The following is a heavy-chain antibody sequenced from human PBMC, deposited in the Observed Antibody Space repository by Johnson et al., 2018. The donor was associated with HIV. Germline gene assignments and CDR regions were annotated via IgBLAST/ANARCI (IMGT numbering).Heavy chain of an antibody. CDR1: GFTFSSYA. D-gene: IGHD1-26*01. V-gene: IGHV3-30*04. CDR3: ARGSWSSGSYGIWYAFDI. J-gene: IGHJ3*02. CDR2: ISYDGSNK. Sequence: QMQLVESGGGVVQPGRSLRLSCAASGFTFSSYAMHWVRQAPGKGLEWVAVISYDGSNKYYADSVKGRFTISRDNSKNTRYLQMNSLRAEDTAVYYCARGSWSSGSYGIWYAFDIWGQGTKVTVSS.